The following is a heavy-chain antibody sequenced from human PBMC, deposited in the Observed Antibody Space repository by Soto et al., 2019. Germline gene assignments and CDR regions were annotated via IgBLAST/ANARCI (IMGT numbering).Heavy chain of an antibody. V-gene: IGHV1-18*01. CDR1: GYTFTNFG. D-gene: IGHD6-13*01. J-gene: IGHJ4*02. CDR3: ARVCSSCPFEY. Sequence: QVQLVQSGAEVTKPGASLKVACKTSGYTFTNFGISWVRQAPGQGLEWMGWISAYNGNKDYALKFQGRVTMTTDTSTRTAYMDLWSLRSDDTAVYYCARVCSSCPFEYWGQGTLVTVSS. CDR2: ISAYNGNK.